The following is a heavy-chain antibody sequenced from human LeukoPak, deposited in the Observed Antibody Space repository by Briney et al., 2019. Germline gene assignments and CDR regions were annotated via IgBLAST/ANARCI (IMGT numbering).Heavy chain of an antibody. CDR3: ARAEWIQLWFIDY. D-gene: IGHD5-18*01. CDR2: ISYDGSNK. V-gene: IGHV3-30*04. CDR1: GFTFSSYA. J-gene: IGHJ4*02. Sequence: GGSLRLSCAASGFTFSSYAMHWVRQAPGKGLEWVAVISYDGSNKYYADSVKGRFTISRDNSKNTLYLQMNSLRAEDTAVHYCARAEWIQLWFIDYWGQGTLVTVSS.